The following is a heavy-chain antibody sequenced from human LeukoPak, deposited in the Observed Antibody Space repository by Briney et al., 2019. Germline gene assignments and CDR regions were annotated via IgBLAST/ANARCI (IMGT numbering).Heavy chain of an antibody. V-gene: IGHV3-11*06. D-gene: IGHD3-10*01. J-gene: IGHJ3*02. CDR3: ARDTVGQRGI. CDR1: GFTFSDYY. CDR2: ISTTSSFT. Sequence: PGGSLRLSCAASGFTFSDYYMSWIRQAPGKGLEWVSYISTTSSFTKYADSVKGRFTISRDNAKNSVYLQMNSLRADDTAIYFCARDTVGQRGIWGQGTMVTVSS.